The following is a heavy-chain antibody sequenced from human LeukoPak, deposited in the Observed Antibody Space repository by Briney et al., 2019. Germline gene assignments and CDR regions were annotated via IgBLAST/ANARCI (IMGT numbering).Heavy chain of an antibody. Sequence: SETLSLTCTVSGGSISSYYWSWIRQPPGKGLEWIGYIYYSGSTNYDPSLKSRVTISVDTSKNPFSLKLSSVTAADTAVYYCARHVKSMVRGPFDYWGQGTLVTVSS. D-gene: IGHD3-10*01. CDR3: ARHVKSMVRGPFDY. CDR2: IYYSGST. CDR1: GGSISSYY. J-gene: IGHJ4*02. V-gene: IGHV4-59*08.